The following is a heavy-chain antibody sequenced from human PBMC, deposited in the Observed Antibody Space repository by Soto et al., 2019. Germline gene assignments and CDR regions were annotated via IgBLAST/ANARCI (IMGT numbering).Heavy chain of an antibody. V-gene: IGHV3-30*18. J-gene: IGHJ6*02. CDR3: AKDRLYQQLVSLGCMDV. D-gene: IGHD6-13*01. CDR2: ISFDASNK. Sequence: GGSLRLSCVASGFIFSNYGMHWVRQAPGKGLEWVAIISFDASNKYYADSVKGRFTISRDNSKNTLYLQMNSLRAEDTAVYYCAKDRLYQQLVSLGCMDVWGQGTTVTVSS. CDR1: GFIFSNYG.